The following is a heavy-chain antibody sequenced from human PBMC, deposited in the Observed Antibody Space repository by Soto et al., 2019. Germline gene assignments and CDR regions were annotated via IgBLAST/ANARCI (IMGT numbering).Heavy chain of an antibody. Sequence: QVQLVQSGAEVKKPGSSVKVSCKASGGAFSDYAFSWVRQAPGQGLEWLGGIMPIFRAPDYAPKFQGRVTITADAFPRTAYMEMNSLRSADTAVYYCASWLKGPDIGNYYYGMDVWGQGTTVTVS. V-gene: IGHV1-69*12. CDR2: IMPIFRAP. J-gene: IGHJ6*02. CDR1: GGAFSDYA. CDR3: ASWLKGPDIGNYYYGMDV. D-gene: IGHD2-15*01.